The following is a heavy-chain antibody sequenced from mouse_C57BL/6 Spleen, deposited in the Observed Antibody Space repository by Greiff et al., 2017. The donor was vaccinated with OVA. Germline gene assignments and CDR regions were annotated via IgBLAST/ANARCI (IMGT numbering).Heavy chain of an antibody. CDR1: GYTFTSYW. J-gene: IGHJ2*01. V-gene: IGHV1-55*01. Sequence: QVQLQQSGAELVKPGASVKMSCKASGYTFTSYWITWVKQRPGQGLEWIGDIYPGSGSTNYNEKFKSKATLTVDTSSSTAYMQLSSLTSEDSAVYYCARRGVTTVPFDYWGQGTTLTVSS. CDR3: ARRGVTTVPFDY. D-gene: IGHD2-2*01. CDR2: IYPGSGST.